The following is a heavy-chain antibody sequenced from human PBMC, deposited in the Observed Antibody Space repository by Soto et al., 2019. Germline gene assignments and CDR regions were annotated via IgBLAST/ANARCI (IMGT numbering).Heavy chain of an antibody. V-gene: IGHV3-21*01. Sequence: PVWSLRLSCAASGFTFSSYSMNWVRQAPGKGLEWVSSISSSSSYIYYADSVKGRFTISRDNAKNSPYLQMNSLRAEHTAVYYCARDLLSTVVTPPPRWFDPWGQGTMVTVSS. D-gene: IGHD4-17*01. CDR1: GFTFSSYS. J-gene: IGHJ5*02. CDR3: ARDLLSTVVTPPPRWFDP. CDR2: ISSSSSYI.